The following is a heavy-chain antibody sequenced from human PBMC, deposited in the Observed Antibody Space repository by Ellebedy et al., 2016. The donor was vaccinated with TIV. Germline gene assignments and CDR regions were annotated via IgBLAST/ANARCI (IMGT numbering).Heavy chain of an antibody. V-gene: IGHV1-69*06. CDR3: ARASSMQWGVPNWFDP. J-gene: IGHJ5*02. CDR1: GGTFSSYA. D-gene: IGHD6-19*01. CDR2: IIPIFGTA. Sequence: SVKVSCXASGGTFSSYAISWVRQAPGQGLEWMGGIIPIFGTANYAQKFQGRVTITADKSTSTAYMELSSLRSEDTAVYYCARASSMQWGVPNWFDPWGQGTLVTVSS.